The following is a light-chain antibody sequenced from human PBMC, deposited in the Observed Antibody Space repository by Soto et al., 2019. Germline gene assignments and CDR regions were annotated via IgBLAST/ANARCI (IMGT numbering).Light chain of an antibody. V-gene: IGKV3-20*01. J-gene: IGKJ1*01. Sequence: EIVLTQSPGTLSLSPGERATLSCRASQSVSSSYLAWYQQKPGQAPSLLIYGTSTRATGIPDRFSGSGSGTDFTLTISRLEPEDFAVYYCQQYVSSLWTFGQGTKVEIK. CDR1: QSVSSSY. CDR2: GTS. CDR3: QQYVSSLWT.